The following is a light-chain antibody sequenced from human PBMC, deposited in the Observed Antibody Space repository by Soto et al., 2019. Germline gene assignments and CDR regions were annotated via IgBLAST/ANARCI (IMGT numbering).Light chain of an antibody. V-gene: IGLV2-8*01. J-gene: IGLJ1*01. CDR2: EVN. CDR1: SSDVGGYNY. CDR3: SSYAGSHNFGV. Sequence: QSALTQPPSASGSPGQSVTISCAGTSSDVGGYNYVSWYQQHPGKAPKLMIYEVNTRPSGVPDRFSGSKSGNTASLTVSGLQAEDEADYYCSSYAGSHNFGVFGTGTKLTVL.